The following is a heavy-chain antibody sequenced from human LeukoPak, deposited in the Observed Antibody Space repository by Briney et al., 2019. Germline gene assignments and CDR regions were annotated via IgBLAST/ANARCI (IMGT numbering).Heavy chain of an antibody. CDR3: AKDFTSYGAKAFDY. J-gene: IGHJ4*02. D-gene: IGHD4-23*01. Sequence: GGSPRHSCAHTGFTFQVYAMHSGSDALRKGLWCGSGIWWNSATVGYADSVKGRFTISRDNAKNSLYLQMNSLRDEDTALYFCAKDFTSYGAKAFDYWGQGTLVTVSS. V-gene: IGHV3-9*01. CDR2: IWWNSATV. CDR1: GFTFQVYA.